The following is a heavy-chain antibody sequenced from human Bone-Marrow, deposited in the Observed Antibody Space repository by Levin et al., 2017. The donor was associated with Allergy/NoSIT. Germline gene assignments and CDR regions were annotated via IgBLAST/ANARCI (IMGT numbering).Heavy chain of an antibody. Sequence: ASVKVSCKASGGTFSSYAISWVRQAPGQGLEWMGGIIPIFGTANYAQKFQGRVTITADKSTSTAYMELSSLRSEDTAVYYCARGGGRITIFGVVGGDPGWFDPWGQGTLVTVSS. CDR1: GGTFSSYA. CDR3: ARGGGRITIFGVVGGDPGWFDP. D-gene: IGHD3-3*01. J-gene: IGHJ5*02. CDR2: IIPIFGTA. V-gene: IGHV1-69*06.